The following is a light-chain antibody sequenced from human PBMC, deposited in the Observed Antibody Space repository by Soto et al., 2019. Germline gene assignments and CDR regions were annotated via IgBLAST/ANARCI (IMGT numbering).Light chain of an antibody. V-gene: IGLV4-69*01. CDR1: SGHSSYA. Sequence: QPVLTQSPSASASLGASVKLTCTLSSGHSSYAIAWHQQQPEKGPRYLMKLNSDGSHSKGDGIPDLFSGSSSGAERYLTISSLQSEDEADYYCQTWGTGIVVFGGGTKLTVL. CDR2: LNSDGSH. J-gene: IGLJ2*01. CDR3: QTWGTGIVV.